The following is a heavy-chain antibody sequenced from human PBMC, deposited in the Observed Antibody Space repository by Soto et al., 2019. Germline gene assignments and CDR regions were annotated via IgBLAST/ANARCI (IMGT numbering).Heavy chain of an antibody. CDR1: GGTLSSYA. D-gene: IGHD3-22*01. V-gene: IGHV1-69*01. J-gene: IGHJ6*02. CDR2: IIPIFGTA. CDR3: AREVGITMMARNGAHLHV. Sequence: QVQLVQSGAEVKKPGSSVKVSCKASGGTLSSYAISWVRQAPGEGLEWMGGIIPIFGTANYAQKFQGRVTITADESTSTAYMELSSLRSEDTAVYYCAREVGITMMARNGAHLHVWGQGTTVTVSS.